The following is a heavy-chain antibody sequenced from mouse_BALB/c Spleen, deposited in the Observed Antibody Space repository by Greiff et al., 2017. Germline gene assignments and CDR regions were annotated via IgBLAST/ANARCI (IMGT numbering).Heavy chain of an antibody. CDR2: IWGDGST. J-gene: IGHJ2*01. D-gene: IGHD2-3*01. CDR1: GFSLTGYG. Sequence: VKLMESGPGLVAPSQSLSITCTVSGFSLTGYGVNWVRQPPGKGLEWLGMIWGDGSTDYNSALKSRLSISKDNSKSQVFLKMNSLQTDDTARYYCARDGGVYDGYYNYFDYRGQGTTLTGSS. V-gene: IGHV2-6-7*01. CDR3: ARDGGVYDGYYNYFDY.